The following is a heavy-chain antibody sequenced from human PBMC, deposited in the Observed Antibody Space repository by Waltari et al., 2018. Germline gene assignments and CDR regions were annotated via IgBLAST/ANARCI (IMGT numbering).Heavy chain of an antibody. CDR2: INPNSGGT. Sequence: QVQLVQSGAEVKKPGASAKVSCKASGYTFTGYYMHWVRQAPGQGLGWMGRINPNSGGTNYAQKVQGRVTMTRDPSISTAYMELSRLRSDDTAVYYCATLPWDYGDSIDYWGQGTLVTVSS. CDR3: ATLPWDYGDSIDY. J-gene: IGHJ4*02. V-gene: IGHV1-2*06. D-gene: IGHD4-17*01. CDR1: GYTFTGYY.